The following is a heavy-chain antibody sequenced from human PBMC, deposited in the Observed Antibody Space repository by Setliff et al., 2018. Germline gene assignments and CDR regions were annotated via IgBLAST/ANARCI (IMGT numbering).Heavy chain of an antibody. CDR3: ARESTAKNFWGEYSDY. CDR1: GYTFTTYY. Sequence: ASVKVSCKASGYTFTTYYMHWVRQAPGQGLEWMGVINPSDGSTTYAQKFQGRVKMTRDTATNTVYMQLSSLRSEDTAVYYCARESTAKNFWGEYSDYWGQGTLVTVSS. D-gene: IGHD3-3*01. V-gene: IGHV1-46*01. J-gene: IGHJ4*02. CDR2: INPSDGST.